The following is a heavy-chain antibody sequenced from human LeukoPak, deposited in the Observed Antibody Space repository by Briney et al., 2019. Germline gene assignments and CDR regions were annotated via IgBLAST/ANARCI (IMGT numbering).Heavy chain of an antibody. Sequence: GASVKVSCKASGYTFTGYYMHWVRQAPGQGLEWMGWINPNSGGTNYAQKFQGRVTMIRDTSISTAYMELSRLRSDDTAVYYRARRVNWLDGMDVWGQGTTVTVSS. CDR1: GYTFTGYY. J-gene: IGHJ6*02. CDR2: INPNSGGT. V-gene: IGHV1-2*02. CDR3: ARRVNWLDGMDV. D-gene: IGHD1-1*01.